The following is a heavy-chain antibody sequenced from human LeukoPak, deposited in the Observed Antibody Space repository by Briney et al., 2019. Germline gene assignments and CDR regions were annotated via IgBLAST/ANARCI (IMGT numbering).Heavy chain of an antibody. CDR3: ARSWIQLLMASDAFDI. D-gene: IGHD5-18*01. V-gene: IGHV4-34*01. CDR1: GGSFSGYY. J-gene: IGHJ3*02. Sequence: PSETLSLTCAVYGGSFSGYYWSWIRQPPGEGLEWIGEINHSGSTNYNPSLKSRVTISVDTSKNQFSLKLSSVTAADTAVYYCARSWIQLLMASDAFDIWGQGTMVTASS. CDR2: INHSGST.